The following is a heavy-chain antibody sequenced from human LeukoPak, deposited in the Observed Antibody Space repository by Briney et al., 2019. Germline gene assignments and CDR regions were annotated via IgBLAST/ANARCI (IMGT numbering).Heavy chain of an antibody. CDR1: RFTFSNYG. Sequence: GGSLRLSCAASRFTFSNYGMHWVRQAPGKGLEWVAVISYDESNKYYTDSVKGRFTISRDNSKNTLYLQMNSLRAEDTAVYYCAKGGIQLWGYFDYWGQGTLVTVSS. CDR2: ISYDESNK. V-gene: IGHV3-30*18. CDR3: AKGGIQLWGYFDY. D-gene: IGHD5-18*01. J-gene: IGHJ4*02.